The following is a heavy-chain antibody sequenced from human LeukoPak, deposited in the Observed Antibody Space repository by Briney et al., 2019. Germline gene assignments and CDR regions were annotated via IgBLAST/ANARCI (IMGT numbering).Heavy chain of an antibody. D-gene: IGHD3-3*01. CDR1: GFTFSSYS. CDR3: ARWGDFWSGYYYGMDV. Sequence: GGSLRLSCAASGFTFSSYSMNWVRQAPGKGLEWVSYISSSSSTIYYADSVKGRFTISRDNAKNSLYLQMNSLRAEDTAVYYCARWGDFWSGYYYGMDVWGQGTTVTVSS. J-gene: IGHJ6*02. CDR2: ISSSSSTI. V-gene: IGHV3-48*01.